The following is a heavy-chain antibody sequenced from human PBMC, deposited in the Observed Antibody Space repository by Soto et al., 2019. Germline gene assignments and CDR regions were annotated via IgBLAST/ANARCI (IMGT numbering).Heavy chain of an antibody. D-gene: IGHD3-16*01. CDR2: ISYDGSNK. CDR1: GFTFSSYG. CDR3: AKKHNLYDYDTGGMDV. V-gene: IGHV3-30*18. J-gene: IGHJ6*02. Sequence: VGSLRLSCAASGFTFSSYGMHWVRQAPGKGLEWVAVISYDGSNKYYADSVKGRFTISRDNSKNTLYLQMNRLRAEDTAVYYCAKKHNLYDYDTGGMDVWGQGTTVTVSS.